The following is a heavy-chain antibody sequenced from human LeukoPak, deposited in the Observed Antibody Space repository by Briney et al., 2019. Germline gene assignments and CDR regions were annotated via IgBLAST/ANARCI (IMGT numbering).Heavy chain of an antibody. CDR1: GFSFSSYW. V-gene: IGHV3-7*03. D-gene: IGHD4-23*01. CDR3: ARGGGHLDC. J-gene: IGHJ4*02. CDR2: IKQDGSDK. Sequence: GGSLRLSCAASGFSFSSYWMSWVRQAPGKGLEWVANIKQDGSDKYYLTSVRGRFTISRDNAKNSLFLQMNSLRVEDTAVYYCARGGGHLDCWGRGTLVTVSS.